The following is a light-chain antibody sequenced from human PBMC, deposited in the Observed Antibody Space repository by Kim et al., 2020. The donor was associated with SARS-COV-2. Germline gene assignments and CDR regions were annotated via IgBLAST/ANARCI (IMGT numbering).Light chain of an antibody. V-gene: IGLV1-44*01. CDR2: NNN. J-gene: IGLJ2*01. Sequence: GQRGTISCSGSSSNNGRKTVNWYQVHPGTAPKLLIYNNNQRPSWVPDRFSGSKSDTSASLAITGLQAEDEADYYCQSYDTSLSGSVFGGGTQLTVL. CDR3: QSYDTSLSGSV. CDR1: SSNNGRKT.